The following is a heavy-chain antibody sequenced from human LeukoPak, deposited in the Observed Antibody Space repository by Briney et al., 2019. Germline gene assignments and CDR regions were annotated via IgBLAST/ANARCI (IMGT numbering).Heavy chain of an antibody. V-gene: IGHV4-59*08. CDR3: ARQGFWRGYFVFDY. CDR1: GGSISPSY. D-gene: IGHD3-3*01. J-gene: IGHJ4*02. Sequence: PSETLSLTCTVSGGSISPSYWTWIRQPPGKGLEWIGYIHYTGSTDYNPSLKSRVTISVDTSKNQFSLKLSSVTAADTAVYYCARQGFWRGYFVFDYWGQGTLVTVSS. CDR2: IHYTGST.